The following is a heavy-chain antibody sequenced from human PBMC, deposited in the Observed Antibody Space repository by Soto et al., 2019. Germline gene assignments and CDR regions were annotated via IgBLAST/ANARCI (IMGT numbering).Heavy chain of an antibody. CDR3: ARDGYITPWAFDI. Sequence: QVQLVESGGGVVQPGRSLRLSCAASGFTFSSYAMHWVRQAPGKGLEWVAVISYDGSSKYYADSVKGRFTISRDNSKNTLYLQMNSLRAEDMAVYYCARDGYITPWAFDIWGQGKMVTVSS. D-gene: IGHD5-18*01. J-gene: IGHJ3*02. CDR2: ISYDGSSK. V-gene: IGHV3-30-3*01. CDR1: GFTFSSYA.